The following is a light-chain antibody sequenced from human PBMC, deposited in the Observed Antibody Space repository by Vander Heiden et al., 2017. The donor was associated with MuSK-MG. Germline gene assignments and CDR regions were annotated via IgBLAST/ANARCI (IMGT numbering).Light chain of an antibody. J-gene: IGKJ1*01. Sequence: DIALTQSPVTLSSSPGERATLPRRASQNINNYLAWYQQKPGQAPRLRIFDASNRATCIPARFSGSGSGTYFILTISSLEPEDVAVYFCQLRSLGPPGERFGQGTKVEIK. V-gene: IGKV3-11*01. CDR1: QNINNY. CDR3: QLRSLGPPGER. CDR2: DAS.